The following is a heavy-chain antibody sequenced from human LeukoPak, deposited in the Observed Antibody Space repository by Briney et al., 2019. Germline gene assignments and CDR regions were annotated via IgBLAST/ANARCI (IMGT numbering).Heavy chain of an antibody. CDR1: GYVFKNYD. D-gene: IGHD3-3*01. CDR2: ISGKNGDT. J-gene: IGHJ4*02. V-gene: IGHV1-18*01. Sequence: ASVKVSCKASGYVFKNYDISWVRQAPGQGLEWVAQISGKNGDTDYAQNFQGRVTMTEDTSTDTAYMELSSLRSEDTAVYYCATEFTIFGVVTMQGNYFDYWGQGTLVTVSS. CDR3: ATEFTIFGVVTMQGNYFDY.